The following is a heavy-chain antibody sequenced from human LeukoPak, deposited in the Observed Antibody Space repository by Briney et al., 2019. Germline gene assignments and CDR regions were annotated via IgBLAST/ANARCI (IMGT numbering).Heavy chain of an antibody. CDR2: ISGSGGST. J-gene: IGHJ4*02. CDR3: AKDPSIVVVFPYFDY. V-gene: IGHV3-23*01. CDR1: GGSLSNTSYY. Sequence: ETLSLTCTVSGGSLSNTSYYWGWIRQPPGKGLEWVSAISGSGGSTYYADSVKGRFTISRDNSKNTLYLQMNSLRAEDTAVYYCAKDPSIVVVFPYFDYWGQGTLVTVSS. D-gene: IGHD3-22*01.